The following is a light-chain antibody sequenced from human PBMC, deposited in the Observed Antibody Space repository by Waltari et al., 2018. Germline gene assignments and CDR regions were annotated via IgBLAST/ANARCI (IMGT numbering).Light chain of an antibody. V-gene: IGKV4-1*01. CDR3: QQYYSTLTWT. CDR1: PRVLYSSNNKNY. J-gene: IGKJ1*01. Sequence: DIVMTQSPDSLAVSLGERATINCKSSPRVLYSSNNKNYLAWYQQKPGQPPKLLIYWASTRESGVPDRFSGSGSGTDFTLTISSLQAEDVAVYYCQQYYSTLTWTFGQGTKVEIK. CDR2: WAS.